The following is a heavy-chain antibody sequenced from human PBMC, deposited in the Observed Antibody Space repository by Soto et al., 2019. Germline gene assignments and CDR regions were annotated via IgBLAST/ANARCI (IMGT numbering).Heavy chain of an antibody. CDR3: ASWDFEW. J-gene: IGHJ4*02. CDR1: GLTVSNSY. Sequence: EVQLVESGGGLIQPGGSLRLSCAASGLTVSNSYMSWVRQAPAKGLEWVAIVFGDGNTYHADSMKDRFTVARDNSRNTLDLKMTSLRVEDTAVYYCASWDFEWWGKGTLVTVCS. D-gene: IGHD3-16*01. V-gene: IGHV3-53*01. CDR2: VFGDGNT.